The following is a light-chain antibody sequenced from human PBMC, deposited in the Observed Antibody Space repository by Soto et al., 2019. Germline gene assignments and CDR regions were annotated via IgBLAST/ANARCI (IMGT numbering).Light chain of an antibody. CDR1: SSDVGNYDL. V-gene: IGLV2-23*01. CDR2: EDT. Sequence: QSALTQPASVSGSPGQSITVSCTGTSSDVGNYDLVSWFQQYPGKAPKLMIYEDTKRPSGVSHRFSGSKSGNTASLTISGLQAEDEADYYCCSCAGSFTVFGGGTKLTVL. CDR3: CSCAGSFTV. J-gene: IGLJ2*01.